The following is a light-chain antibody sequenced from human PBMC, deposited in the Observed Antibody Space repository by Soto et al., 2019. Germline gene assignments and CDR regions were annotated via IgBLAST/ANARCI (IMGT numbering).Light chain of an antibody. J-gene: IGKJ5*01. CDR2: DVS. CDR3: QQYNNWPFS. Sequence: EIGMTQSPATLSVSPGERATLSCRAGQGVTTNFAWYQQKSGQPPRLLIYDVSIRATGVPARFSATGSETDFTLTISGLQSEDSAAYFCQQYNNWPFSFGQGTRLEI. V-gene: IGKV3-15*01. CDR1: QGVTTN.